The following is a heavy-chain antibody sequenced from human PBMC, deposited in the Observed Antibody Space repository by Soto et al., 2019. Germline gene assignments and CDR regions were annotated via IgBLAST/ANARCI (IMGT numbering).Heavy chain of an antibody. CDR1: GGSVSSPSFH. CDR3: AREGLFTMIVVAKQGYYGMDV. Sequence: PSETLSLTCTVSGGSVSSPSFHWNWIRQPPGKGLEWIGYVYDSGSTNYNPSLESRVTISIDTSKNQFSLKLNSVTAADTAVYYCAREGLFTMIVVAKQGYYGMDVWGQGTTVTVSS. J-gene: IGHJ6*02. V-gene: IGHV4-61*01. CDR2: VYDSGST. D-gene: IGHD3-22*01.